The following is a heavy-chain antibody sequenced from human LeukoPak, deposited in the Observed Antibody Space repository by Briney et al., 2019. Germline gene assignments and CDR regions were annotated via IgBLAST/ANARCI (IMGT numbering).Heavy chain of an antibody. V-gene: IGHV3-7*05. CDR1: GFTFSSYW. CDR3: ARDSGSTVTTLDY. Sequence: GGSLRLSCAASGFTFSSYWMSWVRQAPGKGLEWVANINYDGSEKYYVDSVKGRFTLSRDNAKNSLHLQMNSLRAEDTAVYYCARDSGSTVTTLDYWGQGTLATVSS. CDR2: INYDGSEK. J-gene: IGHJ4*02. D-gene: IGHD4-17*01.